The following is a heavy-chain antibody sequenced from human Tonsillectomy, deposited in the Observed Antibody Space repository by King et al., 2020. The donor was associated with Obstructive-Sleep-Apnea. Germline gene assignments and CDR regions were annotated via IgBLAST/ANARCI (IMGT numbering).Heavy chain of an antibody. CDR2: INSRSNYI. J-gene: IGHJ4*02. V-gene: IGHV3-21*01. CDR3: ARGDPFDYYFDS. Sequence: VQLVESGGGLVKPGGSLRLSCAVSGFTFSTYSMTWVRRAPGKGLEWVSSINSRSNYIYYADSLKGRFTISRDNAKSSLYLQRNSLRAEDTAVYYCARGDPFDYYFDSWGQGTLVTVSS. D-gene: IGHD2-21*02. CDR1: GFTFSTYS.